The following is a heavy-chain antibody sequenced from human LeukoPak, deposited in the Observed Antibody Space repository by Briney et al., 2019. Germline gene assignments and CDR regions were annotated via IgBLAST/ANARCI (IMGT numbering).Heavy chain of an antibody. CDR1: GGYTGSHY. V-gene: IGHV4-4*07. J-gene: IGHJ5*02. CDR2: ISPSGTT. Sequence: SETLSLTCTVSGGYTGSHYWSWIRQPAGKGLEWIGRISPSGTTHYNPSLGSRVTMSVDTSKNYFSLRLSSVTAADAAVYYCARDFYASGFYFWFDPWGQGILVTVSS. D-gene: IGHD2/OR15-2a*01. CDR3: ARDFYASGFYFWFDP.